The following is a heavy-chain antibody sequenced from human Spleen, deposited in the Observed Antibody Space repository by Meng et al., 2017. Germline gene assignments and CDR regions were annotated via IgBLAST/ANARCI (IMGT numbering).Heavy chain of an antibody. V-gene: IGHV2-5*02. CDR2: IYWDDDK. D-gene: IGHD4-17*01. CDR1: GFSLSTSGVG. CDR3: AHRLKVGTTVTTNTPSDFDY. Sequence: QITLKESGPTLVKPTQTLTLTCTFSGFSLSTSGVGVGWIRQPPGKALEWLALIYWDDDKRYSPSLKSRLTITKDTSKNQVVLTMTNMDPVDTATYYCAHRLKVGTTVTTNTPSDFDYWGQGTLVTVSS. J-gene: IGHJ4*02.